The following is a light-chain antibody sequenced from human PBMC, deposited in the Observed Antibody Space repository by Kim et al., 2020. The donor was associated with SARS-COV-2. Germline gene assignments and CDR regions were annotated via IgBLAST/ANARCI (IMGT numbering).Light chain of an antibody. CDR3: SSYTTSSTLV. CDR1: SSDVGGYTR. CDR2: EVN. V-gene: IGLV2-18*02. Sequence: GQSVTISCTGTSSDVGGYTRVSWYQQPPGTAPKLMIYEVNNRPSGVPDRFSGSKSGNTASLTISGLQTEDEADYYCSSYTTSSTLVFGGGTKVTVL. J-gene: IGLJ2*01.